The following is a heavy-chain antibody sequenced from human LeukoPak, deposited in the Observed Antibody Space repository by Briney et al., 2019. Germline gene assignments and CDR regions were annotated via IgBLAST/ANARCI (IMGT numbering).Heavy chain of an antibody. J-gene: IGHJ3*02. D-gene: IGHD3-22*01. CDR2: IYYSGST. CDR3: ARHRMYYYDSSGRGVADAFDI. V-gene: IGHV4-39*01. Sequence: SETLSLTCTVSVGSISSSSYYWGWIRQPPGKGLEWIGSIYYSGSTYYNPFLKSRVTISVDTSKNQFSLKLSSVTAADTAVYYCARHRMYYYDSSGRGVADAFDIWGQGTMVTVSS. CDR1: VGSISSSSYY.